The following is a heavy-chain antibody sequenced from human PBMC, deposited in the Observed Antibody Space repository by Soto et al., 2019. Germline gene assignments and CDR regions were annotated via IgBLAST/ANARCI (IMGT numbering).Heavy chain of an antibody. CDR3: ARMYSSGSGWFHP. V-gene: IGHV4-31*03. Sequence: SETLSLTCFVSGYSITAGGYYWSWIRHHPGKGLEWIGSFYSSGSIIYNPSLRSRVSISGDTSSNQFSMSLTPVTAADTARYYCARMYSSGSGWFHPWGQGTLVTVSS. D-gene: IGHD6-19*01. J-gene: IGHJ5*02. CDR2: FYSSGSI. CDR1: GYSITAGGYY.